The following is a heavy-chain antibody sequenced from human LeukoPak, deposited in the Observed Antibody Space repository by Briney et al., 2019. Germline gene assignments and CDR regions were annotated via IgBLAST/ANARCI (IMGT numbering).Heavy chain of an antibody. CDR3: ARAEDDAFDI. J-gene: IGHJ3*02. CDR1: YGSISSYY. CDR2: IHTSGST. Sequence: PSETLSLTCTVSYGSISSYYWSWIRQPAGKGLEWIGRIHTSGSTNYNPSLKRRVTISVDTSKNQFSLKLSSVTAADTAVYYCARAEDDAFDIWGQGTMVTVSS. V-gene: IGHV4-4*07.